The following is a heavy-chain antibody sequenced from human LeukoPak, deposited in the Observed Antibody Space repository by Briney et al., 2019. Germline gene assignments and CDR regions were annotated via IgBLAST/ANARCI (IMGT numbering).Heavy chain of an antibody. CDR2: IYYSGST. Sequence: SETLSLACTVSGASISSTTYYWGWIRQPPRKGLEWIASIYYSGSTYYNPSLKSRVTISVDTSKNQFSLRLSSVTAADTAVYYCARHKYSSGWPPEGAFDIWGQGTMVTVSS. V-gene: IGHV4-39*01. CDR1: GASISSTTYY. CDR3: ARHKYSSGWPPEGAFDI. D-gene: IGHD6-19*01. J-gene: IGHJ3*02.